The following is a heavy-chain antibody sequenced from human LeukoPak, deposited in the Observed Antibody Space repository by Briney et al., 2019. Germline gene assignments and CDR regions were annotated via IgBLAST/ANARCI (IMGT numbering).Heavy chain of an antibody. CDR1: GGTFSSYA. CDR3: ARAGGGDGYNSDFDY. V-gene: IGHV1-69*04. CDR2: IIPILGIA. D-gene: IGHD5-24*01. J-gene: IGHJ4*02. Sequence: ASVKVSCKASGGTFSSYAISWVRQAPGQGLEWMGRIIPILGIANYAQKFQGRVTITADKSTSTAYMELSSLRSEDTAVYYCARAGGGDGYNSDFDYWGQGTLVTVSS.